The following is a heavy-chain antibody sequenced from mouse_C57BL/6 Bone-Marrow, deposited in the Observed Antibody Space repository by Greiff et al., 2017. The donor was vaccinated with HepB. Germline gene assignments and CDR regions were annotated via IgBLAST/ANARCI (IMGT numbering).Heavy chain of an antibody. D-gene: IGHD2-4*01. CDR1: GYTFTDYN. CDR3: ARSFYDYDVGYAMDY. V-gene: IGHV1-18*01. Sequence: EVQLQQSGPELVKPGASVKIPCKASGYTFTDYNIDWVKQSHGKSLEWIGDINPNNGGTIYNQKFKGKATLTVDKSSSTAYMELRSLTSEDTAVYYCARSFYDYDVGYAMDYWGQGTSVTVSS. CDR2: INPNNGGT. J-gene: IGHJ4*01.